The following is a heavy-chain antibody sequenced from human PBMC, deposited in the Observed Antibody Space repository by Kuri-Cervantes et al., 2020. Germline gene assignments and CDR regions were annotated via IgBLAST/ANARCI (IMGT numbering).Heavy chain of an antibody. D-gene: IGHD6-13*01. CDR1: GFTFSSYW. CDR2: IYHSGST. J-gene: IGHJ4*02. Sequence: GSLRLSCAASGFTFSSYWMSWVRQPPGKGLEWIGEIYHSGSTYYNPSLKSRVTIPVDTSKNQFSLKLSSVTAADTAVYYCAVGSSSWYAFFDYWGQGTLVTVSS. V-gene: IGHV4-4*02. CDR3: AVGSSSWYAFFDY.